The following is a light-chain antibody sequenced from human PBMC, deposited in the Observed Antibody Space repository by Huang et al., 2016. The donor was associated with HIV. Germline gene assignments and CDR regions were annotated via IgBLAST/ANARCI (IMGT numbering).Light chain of an antibody. J-gene: IGKJ1*01. V-gene: IGKV4-1*01. Sequence: DIVMTQSPDSLAVSPGERATINCKSSQPVLYSLNKKNYLAWFQQKPGLPPKLLIYWATTRECGVPERFSGSGSGTDFTLTINNLQAEDVAVYFCLQYYSVPQTFGHGTKVEIK. CDR1: QPVLYSLNKKNY. CDR2: WAT. CDR3: LQYYSVPQT.